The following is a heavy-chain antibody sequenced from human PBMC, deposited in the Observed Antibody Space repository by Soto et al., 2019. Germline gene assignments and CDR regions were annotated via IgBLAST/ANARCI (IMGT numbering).Heavy chain of an antibody. D-gene: IGHD1-1*01. J-gene: IGHJ5*01. CDR2: VHISGHS. Sequence: SETLSLTCTLSGGSVRAPDWWNWVRQSPDKGLEWIAEVHISGHSNYNPSLRSRVSVSIDSSKNQFYLNLNSVTAADTAIYYCARVRQGCSANNCYFDPWGQGTQVTVPS. CDR1: GGSVRAPDW. CDR3: ARVRQGCSANNCYFDP. V-gene: IGHV4-4*02.